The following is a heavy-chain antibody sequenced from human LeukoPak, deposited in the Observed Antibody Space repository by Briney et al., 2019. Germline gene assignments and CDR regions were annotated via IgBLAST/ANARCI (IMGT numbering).Heavy chain of an antibody. CDR3: ARAKYYGSPDNWFDP. D-gene: IGHD3-10*01. V-gene: IGHV3-15*01. J-gene: IGHJ5*02. CDR1: GFTFSNAW. CDR2: IKSKTDGGTT. Sequence: GGSLRLFCAASGFTFSNAWMSWVRQAPGKGLEWVGRIKSKTDGGTTDYAAPVKGRFTISRDNSKNTLYLQMNSLRAEDTAVYYCARAKYYGSPDNWFDPWGQGTLVTVSS.